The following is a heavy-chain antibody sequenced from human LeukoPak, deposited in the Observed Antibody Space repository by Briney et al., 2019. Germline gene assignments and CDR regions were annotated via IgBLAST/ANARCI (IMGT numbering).Heavy chain of an antibody. J-gene: IGHJ3*02. D-gene: IGHD1-1*01. V-gene: IGHV3-30*02. Sequence: PGGSLRLSCAVSGFTFSSYGMHWVRQAPGKGLEWVAFIRHDESNNYYADSVKGRFTISRDTSKNTLYLQLNSLRAEDTAVYYCAKDRWATQTTYDAFDMWGQGTMVTVSS. CDR1: GFTFSSYG. CDR2: IRHDESNN. CDR3: AKDRWATQTTYDAFDM.